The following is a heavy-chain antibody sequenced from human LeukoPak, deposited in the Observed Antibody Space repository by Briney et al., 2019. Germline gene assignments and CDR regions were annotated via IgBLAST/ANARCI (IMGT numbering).Heavy chain of an antibody. J-gene: IGHJ1*01. D-gene: IGHD6-19*01. CDR3: ASSRNPSSGWYDQYFQH. V-gene: IGHV3-21*01. CDR1: GFTFSSYS. CDR2: ISSSSSYI. Sequence: PGGSLRLSCAASGFTFSSYSMNWVRQAPGKGLEWVSSISSSSSYIYYADSVKGRFTISRDNAKNSLYLQMNSLRAEDTAVYYCASSRNPSSGWYDQYFQHWGQGTLVTVSS.